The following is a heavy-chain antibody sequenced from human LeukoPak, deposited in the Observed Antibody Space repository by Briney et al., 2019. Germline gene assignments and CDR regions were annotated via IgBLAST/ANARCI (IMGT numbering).Heavy chain of an antibody. CDR1: GGSISSSSYY. CDR2: IYYSGSA. Sequence: SETLSLTCTDSGGSISSSSYYWGWIRQPPGKGLEWIGYIYYSGSAYYNPSLKSRVTVSVDTSKNHFSLKLSSVTAADTAVYYCARHSGTYYADFDSWGQGTLVTVSS. D-gene: IGHD1-26*01. V-gene: IGHV4-39*01. J-gene: IGHJ4*02. CDR3: ARHSGTYYADFDS.